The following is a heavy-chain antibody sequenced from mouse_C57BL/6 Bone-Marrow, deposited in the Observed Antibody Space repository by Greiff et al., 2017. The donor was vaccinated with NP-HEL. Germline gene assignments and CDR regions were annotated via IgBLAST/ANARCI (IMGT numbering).Heavy chain of an antibody. CDR3: ARDKGRAHYYGSSYVGWYFDV. Sequence: EVQVVESGGGLVKPGGSLKLSCAASGFTFSSYAMSWVRQTPEKRLEWVATISDGGSYTYYPDNVKGRFTISRDNAKNNLYLQMSHLKSEDTAMYYCARDKGRAHYYGSSYVGWYFDVWGTGTTVTVSS. CDR2: ISDGGSYT. D-gene: IGHD1-1*01. V-gene: IGHV5-4*01. J-gene: IGHJ1*03. CDR1: GFTFSSYA.